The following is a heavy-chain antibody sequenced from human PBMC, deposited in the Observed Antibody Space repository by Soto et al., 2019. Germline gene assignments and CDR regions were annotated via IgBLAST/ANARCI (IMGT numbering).Heavy chain of an antibody. CDR1: GFTFSIYA. Sequence: EVPLLESGGGLVQPGGSLRLSCAASGFTFSIYAMSWVRQAPGKGLEWVSAISGSGGSTYYADSVKGRFTISRDNSKNTLYLQMNSLRAEDTAVYYCAKDSISSGCFFDYWGQGTLVTVSS. V-gene: IGHV3-23*01. CDR2: ISGSGGST. J-gene: IGHJ4*02. CDR3: AKDSISSGCFFDY. D-gene: IGHD6-19*01.